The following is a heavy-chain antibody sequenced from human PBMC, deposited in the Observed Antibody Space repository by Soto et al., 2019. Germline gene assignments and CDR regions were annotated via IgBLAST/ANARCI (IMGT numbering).Heavy chain of an antibody. J-gene: IGHJ5*02. D-gene: IGHD2-2*02. CDR2: IIPIFGTA. Sequence: GASVKVSCKASGGTFSSYAISWVRQAPGQGLEWMGGIIPIFGTANYAQKFQGRVTITADESTSTAYMELSSLRSEDTAVYYSARLDVVVPADIGGAANWFGPWGQGTLVTVSS. CDR3: ARLDVVVPADIGGAANWFGP. CDR1: GGTFSSYA. V-gene: IGHV1-69*13.